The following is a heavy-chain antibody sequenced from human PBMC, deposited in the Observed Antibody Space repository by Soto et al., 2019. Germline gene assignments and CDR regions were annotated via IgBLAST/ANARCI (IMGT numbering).Heavy chain of an antibody. CDR1: EHTFNNFG. CDR2: VSPLSGTP. J-gene: IGHJ6*02. Sequence: QLQVVQSGAELKKPGSSVKVSCKAAEHTFNNFGVAWVRQAPGQGLEWMGGVSPLSGTPKIAQIFQGRVTITAATSANTVYMELDRLTSEDTAVYYCARLFDFAILPPGYGLDLWGQGATVTVTS. CDR3: ARLFDFAILPPGYGLDL. D-gene: IGHD3-3*01. V-gene: IGHV1-69*06.